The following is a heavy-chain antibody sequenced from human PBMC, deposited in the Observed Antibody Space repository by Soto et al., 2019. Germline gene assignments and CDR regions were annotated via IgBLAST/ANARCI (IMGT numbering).Heavy chain of an antibody. Sequence: SETLSLTCTVSGGSISSYYWSWIRQPPGKGLEWIGYIYYSGSTNYNPSLKSRVTISVDTSKNQFSLKLSSVTAADTAVYYCARPNTYKSNYAAFDIWGQGTMVTVSS. CDR2: IYYSGST. D-gene: IGHD1-7*01. CDR1: GGSISSYY. J-gene: IGHJ3*02. CDR3: ARPNTYKSNYAAFDI. V-gene: IGHV4-59*01.